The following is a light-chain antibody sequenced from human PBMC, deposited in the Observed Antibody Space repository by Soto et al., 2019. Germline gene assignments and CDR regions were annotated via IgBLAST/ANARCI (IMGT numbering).Light chain of an antibody. V-gene: IGKV3-20*01. Sequence: SPGTLSLSPGERATLSCRASQSVSSSYLAWYQQKPGQAPRLLIYGASSRATGIPDRFSGSGSGTDFTLTISRLEPEDFAVYYCQQYGSSPFGQGTRLETK. CDR1: QSVSSSY. CDR2: GAS. J-gene: IGKJ5*01. CDR3: QQYGSSP.